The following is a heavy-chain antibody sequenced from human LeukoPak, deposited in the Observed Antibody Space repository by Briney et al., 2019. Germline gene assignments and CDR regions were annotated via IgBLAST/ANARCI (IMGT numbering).Heavy chain of an antibody. V-gene: IGHV4-4*07. CDR1: VGPISSYY. CDR2: FYTSGST. J-gene: IGHJ4*02. CDR3: ARDLGYCSGDSCYHYFDY. D-gene: IGHD2-15*01. Sequence: SDTLSLTCTVSVGPISSYYGSWLRQPAGKAVEWITRFYTSGSTNYNSSLQSRVTLSVDTSKNQLSLKLISVTAADTAVHYCARDLGYCSGDSCYHYFDYWGQGTLVSVSS.